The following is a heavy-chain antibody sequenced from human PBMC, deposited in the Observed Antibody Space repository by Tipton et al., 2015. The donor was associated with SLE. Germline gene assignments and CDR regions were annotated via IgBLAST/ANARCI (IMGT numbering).Heavy chain of an antibody. V-gene: IGHV4-4*07. J-gene: IGHJ4*02. CDR1: GGPISRFS. Sequence: TLSLTCTVSGGPISRFSWNWIRQPAGKGLEWIGHIYTSDNIKYNPPLKSRVSISADTSKNQFSLKLSSVTAADTAVYFCARGGVPNYWGQGTLVTVSS. D-gene: IGHD2-8*01. CDR3: ARGGVPNY. CDR2: IYTSDNI.